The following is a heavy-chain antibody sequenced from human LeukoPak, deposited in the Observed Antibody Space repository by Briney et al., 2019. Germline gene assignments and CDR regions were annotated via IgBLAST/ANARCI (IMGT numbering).Heavy chain of an antibody. V-gene: IGHV1-18*01. CDR1: GYTFTSYG. J-gene: IGHJ3*02. CDR3: ARGGPGTIFGVVIADAFDI. D-gene: IGHD3-3*01. Sequence: GASVKVSCKASGYTFTSYGISWVRQAPGQGLEWMGWISAYNGNTNYAQKLQGRVTMTTDTSTSTAYMELRSLRSDDTAVSYCARGGPGTIFGVVIADAFDIWGQGTMVTVSS. CDR2: ISAYNGNT.